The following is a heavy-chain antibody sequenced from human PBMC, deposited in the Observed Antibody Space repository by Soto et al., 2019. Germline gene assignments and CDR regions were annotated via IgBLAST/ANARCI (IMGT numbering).Heavy chain of an antibody. J-gene: IGHJ4*02. V-gene: IGHV3-30-3*01. CDR1: GFTFSSYA. CDR3: ARAGPYSSNFDY. D-gene: IGHD6-13*01. Sequence: GGSLRLSCAASGFTFSSYAMHWVRQAPGKGLEWVAVISYDGSNKYYADSVKGRFTISRDNSKNTLYLQMNSLRAEDTAVYYCARAGPYSSNFDYWGQGTLVTVSS. CDR2: ISYDGSNK.